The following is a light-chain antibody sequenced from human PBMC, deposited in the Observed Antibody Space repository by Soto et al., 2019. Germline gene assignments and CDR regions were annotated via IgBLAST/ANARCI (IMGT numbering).Light chain of an antibody. CDR3: SSYAGSNKV. V-gene: IGLV2-8*01. CDR2: EVS. CDR1: SSDVGDYNY. J-gene: IGLJ2*01. Sequence: QSVLTQPPSASGSPGQSVTISCTGTSSDVGDYNYVSCYQQHPGKAPKLMIYEVSKRPSGVPDRFSGSKSGNTASLTVSGLQAEDEADYYCSSYAGSNKVFGGGTKLTVL.